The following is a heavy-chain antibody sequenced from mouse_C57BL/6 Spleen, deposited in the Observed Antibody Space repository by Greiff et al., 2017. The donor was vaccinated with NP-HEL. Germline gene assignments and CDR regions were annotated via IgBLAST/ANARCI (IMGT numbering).Heavy chain of an antibody. CDR2: ISDGGSYT. J-gene: IGHJ3*01. CDR3: ARDPIYYDYVVFAY. CDR1: GFTFSSYA. Sequence: EVNLVESGGGLVKPGGSLKLSCAASGFTFSSYAMSWVRQTPEKRLEWVATISDGGSYTYYPDNVKGRFTISRDNAKNNLYLQMSHLKSEDTAMYYCARDPIYYDYVVFAYWGQGTLVTVSA. V-gene: IGHV5-4*01. D-gene: IGHD2-4*01.